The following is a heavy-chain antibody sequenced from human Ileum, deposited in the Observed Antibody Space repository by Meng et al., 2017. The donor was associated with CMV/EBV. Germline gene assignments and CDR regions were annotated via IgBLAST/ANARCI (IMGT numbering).Heavy chain of an antibody. CDR1: GGAVSGSMYC. J-gene: IGHJ5*02. D-gene: IGHD3-10*01. V-gene: IGHV4-39*01. Sequence: GGAVSGSMYCCCWIRRLPGRGVEWMASIDYNEHTYFNPSHKSRVAVSVDTSKNQISLKLTSMTAADTAVYYCVRHRFSTGSNNWFDPWGQGTLVTVSS. CDR3: VRHRFSTGSNNWFDP. CDR2: IDYNEHT.